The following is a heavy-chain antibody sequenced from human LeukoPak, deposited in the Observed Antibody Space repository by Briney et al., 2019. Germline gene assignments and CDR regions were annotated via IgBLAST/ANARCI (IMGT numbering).Heavy chain of an antibody. CDR2: IVIDSDNT. Sequence: SVKVSCKASGFTFTSRSAVQWVRQARGQRLEWIGWIVIDSDNTNYAENFQERVTITRDMSASTSYMELSSLRSEDTAVYFCAAPYTSSWFDLWGQGTLVTVSS. CDR3: AAPYTSSWFDL. CDR1: GFTFTSRSA. J-gene: IGHJ5*02. D-gene: IGHD6-13*01. V-gene: IGHV1-58*01.